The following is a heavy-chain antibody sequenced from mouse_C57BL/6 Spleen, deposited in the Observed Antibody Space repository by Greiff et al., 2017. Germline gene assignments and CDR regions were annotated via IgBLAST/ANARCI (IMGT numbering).Heavy chain of an antibody. Sequence: QVQLQQSGAELVRPGTSVKVSCKASGYAFTNYLIEWVKQRPGQGLEWIGVINPGSGGTNYNEKFKGKATLTADKSSSTAYMQLSSLTSEDSAVYFCAKSYYSNYFFDYWGQGTTLTVPS. J-gene: IGHJ2*01. CDR3: AKSYYSNYFFDY. CDR2: INPGSGGT. CDR1: GYAFTNYL. D-gene: IGHD2-5*01. V-gene: IGHV1-54*01.